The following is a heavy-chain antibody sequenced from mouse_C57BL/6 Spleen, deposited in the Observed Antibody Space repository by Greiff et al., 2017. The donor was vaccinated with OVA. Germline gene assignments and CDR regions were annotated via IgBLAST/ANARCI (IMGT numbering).Heavy chain of an antibody. D-gene: IGHD1-1*01. CDR1: GYTFTSYG. CDR3: ARSNYGSSPWYFDV. V-gene: IGHV1-81*01. Sequence: QVQLKQSGAELARPGASVKLSCKASGYTFTSYGISWVKQRTGQGLEWIGEIYPRSGNTYYNEKFKGKATLTADKSSSTAYMELRSLTSEDSAVYFCARSNYGSSPWYFDVWGTGTTVTVSS. CDR2: IYPRSGNT. J-gene: IGHJ1*03.